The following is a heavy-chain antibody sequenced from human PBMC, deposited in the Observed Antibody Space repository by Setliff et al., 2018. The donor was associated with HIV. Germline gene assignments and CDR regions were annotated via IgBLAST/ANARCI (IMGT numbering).Heavy chain of an antibody. J-gene: IGHJ4*02. CDR1: GLIFSSYW. CDR3: ATYRGTY. D-gene: IGHD1-7*01. Sequence: GGSLRLSCAASGLIFSSYWMSWVRQAPGKGLEWVANIKQDGSEKYYVDSVKGRFTISRDNAKNSLYLQMNSLRAEDTAVYYCATYRGTYWGQGTLVTVSS. CDR2: IKQDGSEK. V-gene: IGHV3-7*03.